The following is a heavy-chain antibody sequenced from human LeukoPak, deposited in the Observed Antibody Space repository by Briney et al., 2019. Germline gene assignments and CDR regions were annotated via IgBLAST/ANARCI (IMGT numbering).Heavy chain of an antibody. CDR3: ARGEVAGLGNDAFDI. CDR1: GYTFTGYY. D-gene: IGHD6-19*01. J-gene: IGHJ3*02. Sequence: ASVKVSCKASGYTFTGYYMHWVRQVPGQGLEWMGWINPNSGGTKYAQKFQGRVTMTRDTSISTAYMELSRLRSDDTAVYYCARGEVAGLGNDAFDIWGQGTMVTVSS. V-gene: IGHV1-2*02. CDR2: INPNSGGT.